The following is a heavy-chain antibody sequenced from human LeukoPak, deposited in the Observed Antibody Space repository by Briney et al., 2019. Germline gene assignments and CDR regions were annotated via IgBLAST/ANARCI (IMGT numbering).Heavy chain of an antibody. CDR1: GDSMSGYY. CDR3: ARHDNYPGFGRGFDP. V-gene: IGHV4-59*08. CDR2: MYYSGTT. D-gene: IGHD1-14*01. J-gene: IGHJ5*02. Sequence: SETLSLTCSVSGDSMSGYYWSWIRQPPGRGLEWIGYMYYSGTTNYNPSLKSRVTISADTSKNHFSLKLYSVTAADTAVYYCARHDNYPGFGRGFDPWGQGFLVTATS.